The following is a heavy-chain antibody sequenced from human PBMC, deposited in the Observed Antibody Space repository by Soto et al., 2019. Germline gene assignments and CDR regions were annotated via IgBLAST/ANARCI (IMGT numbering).Heavy chain of an antibody. CDR3: AKVVVGDPRHPDFDS. V-gene: IGHV4-39*01. Sequence: PSETLSLTCTVSGGSINNGDYFWGWIRQPPGKGLEWIGSVYHSGTTNYNPSLKSRVTISVDTSKNQFSLNLRSVTAADTAVYYCAKVVVGDPRHPDFDSWGQGTLVTVSS. CDR2: VYHSGTT. CDR1: GGSINNGDYF. J-gene: IGHJ4*02. D-gene: IGHD2-15*01.